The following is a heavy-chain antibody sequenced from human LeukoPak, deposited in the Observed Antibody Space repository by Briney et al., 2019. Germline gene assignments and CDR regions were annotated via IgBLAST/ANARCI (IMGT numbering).Heavy chain of an antibody. CDR1: GYTFTSYY. V-gene: IGHV1-46*01. CDR3: ATGDWNDPGQPRNDKDY. D-gene: IGHD1-1*01. J-gene: IGHJ4*02. CDR2: INPSGGST. Sequence: ASVKVSCKASGYTFTSYYMHWVRQAPGQGRERMGIINPSGGSTSYAQKVQGRGTMTRDRSTSTVYMEMRGLREEETAGYYCATGDWNDPGQPRNDKDYWGQGTLFTVSS.